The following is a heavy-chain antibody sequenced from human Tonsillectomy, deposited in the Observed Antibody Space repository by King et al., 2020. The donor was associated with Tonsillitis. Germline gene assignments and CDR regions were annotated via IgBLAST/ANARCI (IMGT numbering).Heavy chain of an antibody. CDR2: ISYSGNT. V-gene: IGHV4-59*08. CDR3: ARLHNNGFGFFEP. D-gene: IGHD5-12*01. CDR1: GGSISSYY. J-gene: IGHJ5*02. Sequence: QLQESGPGLVKPSETLSLTCTVSGGSISSYYWNWIRQPPGKGLEWIGYISYSGNTNYNPSLKSRLTISVDTSKNQFSLKLSSVTAADTALYYCARLHNNGFGFFEPWGQGILVTGS.